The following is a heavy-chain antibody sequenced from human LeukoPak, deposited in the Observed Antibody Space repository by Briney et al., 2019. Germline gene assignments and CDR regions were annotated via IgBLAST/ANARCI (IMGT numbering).Heavy chain of an antibody. V-gene: IGHV4-61*02. D-gene: IGHD6-6*01. CDR3: AREANPPGSFFDY. Sequence: SQTLSLTCTVSGGSISSGSYYWNWIRQPAGKGLEWIVRIYTSGSTKDNPSLKSRVTISVDTSKNQFSLKLSSVTAADTAVYYCAREANPPGSFFDYWGQGTLVTVSS. J-gene: IGHJ4*02. CDR1: GGSISSGSYY. CDR2: IYTSGST.